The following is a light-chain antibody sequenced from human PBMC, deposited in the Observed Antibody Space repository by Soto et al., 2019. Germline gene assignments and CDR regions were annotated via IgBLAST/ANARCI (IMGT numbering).Light chain of an antibody. V-gene: IGLV1-40*01. CDR1: SSNIGAGYD. CDR3: QSYDSSLSGWV. CDR2: GNS. Sequence: QSVLTQPPSVSGAPGKRFTISCTGSSSNIGAGYDVHWYQQLPGTAPKLLIYGNSNRPSGVPVRFSGSKSGTSASLAITGLRAEDEADYYCQSYDSSLSGWVFGGGTKLTVL. J-gene: IGLJ3*02.